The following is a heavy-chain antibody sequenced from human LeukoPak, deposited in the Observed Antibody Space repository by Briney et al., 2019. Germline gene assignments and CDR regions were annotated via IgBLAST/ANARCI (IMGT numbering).Heavy chain of an antibody. CDR3: ATTPGIAAAGMSFY. CDR1: GYTLTELS. J-gene: IGHJ4*02. D-gene: IGHD6-13*01. V-gene: IGHV1-24*01. Sequence: ASVKVSCKVSGYTLTELSMHWVRQAPGKGLEWMGGFDPEDGETIYAQKFQGRVTMTEDTSTDTAYMELSSLRSEDTAVYYCATTPGIAAAGMSFYWGQGTLVTVSS. CDR2: FDPEDGET.